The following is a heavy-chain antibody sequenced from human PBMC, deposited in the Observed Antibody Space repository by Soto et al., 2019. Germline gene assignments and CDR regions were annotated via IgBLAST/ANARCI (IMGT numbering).Heavy chain of an antibody. V-gene: IGHV1-69*01. J-gene: IGHJ4*02. D-gene: IGHD3-22*01. CDR3: ARAVYYIDTAGSYYEAGSDY. CDR2: ISPFFGPG. CDR1: GGTFTTFA. Sequence: QVQLVQSGAEVKKPGSSVKVSCRASGGTFTTFAISWVRQSPGQGLEWMGGISPFFGPGKYAQKFQGRVTITADESTSTAYVELGSLRSEDTAVYYWARAVYYIDTAGSYYEAGSDYWGQGTLVTVSS.